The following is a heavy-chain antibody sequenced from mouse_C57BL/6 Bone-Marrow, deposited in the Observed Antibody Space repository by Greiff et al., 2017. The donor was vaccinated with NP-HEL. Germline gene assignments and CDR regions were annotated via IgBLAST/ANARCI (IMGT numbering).Heavy chain of an antibody. J-gene: IGHJ3*01. V-gene: IGHV1-5*01. CDR2: IYPGNSDT. D-gene: IGHD2-4*01. Sequence: EVKVEESGTVLARPGASVKMSCKTSGYTFTSYWMHWVKQRPGQGLEWIGAIYPGNSDTSYNQKFKGKAKLTAVTSASTAYMELSSLTNEDSAVYYCTRLRDYDPFFAYWGQGTLVTVSA. CDR1: GYTFTSYW. CDR3: TRLRDYDPFFAY.